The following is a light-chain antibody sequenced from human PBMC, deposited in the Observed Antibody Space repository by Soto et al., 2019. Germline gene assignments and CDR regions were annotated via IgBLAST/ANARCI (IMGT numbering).Light chain of an antibody. V-gene: IGKV3-15*01. CDR2: GAS. Sequence: EIEITQSPAPLSVSPGERATLSCRASQNIESHLAWYQQTPGQAPRLLIHGASTRATGIPTRFSGSGSGTEFTLTISSLQSEDFAVYYCQQYAYWWAFGQGTKVDIK. CDR3: QQYAYWWA. J-gene: IGKJ1*01. CDR1: QNIESH.